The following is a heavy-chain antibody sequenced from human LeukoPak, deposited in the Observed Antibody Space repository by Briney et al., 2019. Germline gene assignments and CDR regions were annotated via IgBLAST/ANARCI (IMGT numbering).Heavy chain of an antibody. CDR3: ARGTAAADAGAFDI. Sequence: GGSLRLSCAASGFTFSSYGMHWVRQAPGKGLEWVSAIGIAGDTYYPGSVKGRFTISRENAKNSLYLQMNSLRAGDTAVYYCARGTAAADAGAFDIWGQGTMVTVSS. J-gene: IGHJ3*02. CDR2: IGIAGDT. V-gene: IGHV3-13*01. D-gene: IGHD6-13*01. CDR1: GFTFSSYG.